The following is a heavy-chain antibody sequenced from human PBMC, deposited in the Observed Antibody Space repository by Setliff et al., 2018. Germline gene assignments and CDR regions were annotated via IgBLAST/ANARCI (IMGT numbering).Heavy chain of an antibody. CDR3: ARDLYCGGHCYQLFDS. D-gene: IGHD2-21*02. J-gene: IGHJ4*02. CDR1: GESFSNNY. Sequence: SETLSLTCSVYGESFSNNYWSWIRQPPEERLEWIAEFDHSGTTKYNPSLMGRVTISVDTSKNHFSLKLTSVTAADTAVYYCARDLYCGGHCYQLFDSWGQGTLVTVSS. CDR2: FDHSGTT. V-gene: IGHV4-34*01.